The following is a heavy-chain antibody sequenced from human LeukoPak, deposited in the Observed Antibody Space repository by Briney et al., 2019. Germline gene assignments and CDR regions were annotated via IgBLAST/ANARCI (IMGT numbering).Heavy chain of an antibody. CDR3: ARDTDTGNYYDSGSYYSPPGY. CDR1: GYTFTSYG. D-gene: IGHD3-10*01. J-gene: IGHJ4*02. Sequence: EASVKVSCKASGYTFTSYGISWVRQAHGQGLEWMGWISAYNGNTNYAQKFQGRVTMTTDTFTSTAYMELRSLRSDDTAMYHCARDTDTGNYYDSGSYYSPPGYWGQGTLVTVSS. V-gene: IGHV1-18*01. CDR2: ISAYNGNT.